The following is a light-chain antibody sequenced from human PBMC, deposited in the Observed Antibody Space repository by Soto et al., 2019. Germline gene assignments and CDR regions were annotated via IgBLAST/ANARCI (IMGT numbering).Light chain of an antibody. CDR3: QQRSNWLFT. Sequence: EIVLTQSPATLSLSPGERATLSCRASQSVSSYLAWYQQKPGQAPRLLIYDASNRATGIPARFSGSGSGTDFTLTISSLEPEDCAFYYCQQRSNWLFTFGPGTKVDIK. CDR1: QSVSSY. CDR2: DAS. V-gene: IGKV3-11*01. J-gene: IGKJ3*01.